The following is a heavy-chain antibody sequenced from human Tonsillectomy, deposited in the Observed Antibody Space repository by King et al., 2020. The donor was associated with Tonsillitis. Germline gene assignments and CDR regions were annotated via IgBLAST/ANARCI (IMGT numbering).Heavy chain of an antibody. Sequence: TLKESGPVLVKPTETLTLTCTVSGLSLSNVRMGVSWIRQPPGKALEWLAHIFSNDEKSYSTSLKSRLTISKDTSKSQVVLTMTNVDPVDTATYYCARIRVIPAAIPTYYFDYWGQGTLVTVSS. CDR3: ARIRVIPAAIPTYYFDY. V-gene: IGHV2-26*01. D-gene: IGHD2-2*01. CDR1: GLSLSNVRMG. J-gene: IGHJ4*02. CDR2: IFSNDEK.